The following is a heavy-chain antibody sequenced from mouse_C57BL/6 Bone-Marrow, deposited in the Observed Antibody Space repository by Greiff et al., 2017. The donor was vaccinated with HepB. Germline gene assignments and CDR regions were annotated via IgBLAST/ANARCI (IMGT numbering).Heavy chain of an antibody. Sequence: VQLQQSGAELVRPGASVKLSCTASGFNIKDDYMHWVKQRPEQGLEWIGWIDPENGDTEYASKFQGKATITADTSSNTAYLQLSSLTSEDTAVYYCTASYYGSSHYWYFDVWGTGTTVTVSS. CDR1: GFNIKDDY. D-gene: IGHD1-1*01. CDR3: TASYYGSSHYWYFDV. CDR2: IDPENGDT. V-gene: IGHV14-4*01. J-gene: IGHJ1*03.